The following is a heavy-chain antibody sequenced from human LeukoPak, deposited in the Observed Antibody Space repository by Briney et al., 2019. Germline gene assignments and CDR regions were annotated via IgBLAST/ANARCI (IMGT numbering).Heavy chain of an antibody. CDR2: ISAYNGNT. J-gene: IGHJ6*03. D-gene: IGHD1-1*01. V-gene: IGHV1-18*01. CDR1: GGTFSSYA. Sequence: ASVKVSCKASGGTFSSYAISWVRQAPGQGLEWMGWISAYNGNTNYAQKLQGRVTMTTDTSTSTAYMELRSLRSDDTAVYYCARDGTTIYYYYMDVWGKGTTVTVSS. CDR3: ARDGTTIYYYYMDV.